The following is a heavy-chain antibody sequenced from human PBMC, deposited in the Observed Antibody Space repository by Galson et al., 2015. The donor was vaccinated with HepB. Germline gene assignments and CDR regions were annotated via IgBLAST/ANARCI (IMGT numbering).Heavy chain of an antibody. V-gene: IGHV5-51*01. Sequence: QSGAEVKKPGESLKISCKGSGYSYSTYWIGWVRQTPGKGLEWMGIIYPGDSDTRYSPSFQGRATISADKSISTAYLQWSSLKASDTAMYYCARGYSSGQSWFDPWGQGTLVTVSS. CDR3: ARGYSSGQSWFDP. J-gene: IGHJ5*02. D-gene: IGHD6-19*01. CDR2: IYPGDSDT. CDR1: GYSYSTYW.